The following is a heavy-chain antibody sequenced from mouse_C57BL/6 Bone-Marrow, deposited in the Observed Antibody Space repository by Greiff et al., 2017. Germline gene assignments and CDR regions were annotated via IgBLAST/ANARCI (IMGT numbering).Heavy chain of an antibody. CDR2: IDPETGGT. J-gene: IGHJ2*01. D-gene: IGHD3-3*01. CDR3: TTGLTSYYFDY. Sequence: VQLQQSGAELVRPGASVTLSCKASGYTFTDYEMHWVKQTPVHGLEWIGAIDPETGGTAYNQKFKGKAILTADKSSSTAYMELRSLTSEDSAVYYCTTGLTSYYFDYWGQGTTLTVSS. V-gene: IGHV1-15*01. CDR1: GYTFTDYE.